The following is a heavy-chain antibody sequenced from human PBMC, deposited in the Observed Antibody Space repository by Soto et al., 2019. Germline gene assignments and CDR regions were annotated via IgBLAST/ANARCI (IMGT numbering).Heavy chain of an antibody. D-gene: IGHD6-13*01. V-gene: IGHV1-18*04. CDR2: ISAYNGNT. Sequence: ASVKVSCKAPADTFTSYYIHWVRQAPGQGLEWMGWISAYNGNTNYAQKLQGRVTMTTDTSTSTAYMELRSLRSDDTAVYYCAWGYIHYYYGMDVWGQGTTVTVSS. J-gene: IGHJ6*02. CDR3: AWGYIHYYYGMDV. CDR1: ADTFTSYY.